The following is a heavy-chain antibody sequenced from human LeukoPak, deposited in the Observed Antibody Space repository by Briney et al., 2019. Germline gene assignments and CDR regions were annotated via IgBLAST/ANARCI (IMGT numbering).Heavy chain of an antibody. CDR1: GFTFTDYG. V-gene: IGHV3-48*01. Sequence: GGSLRLSCATSGFTFTDYGMNWVRQAPGKGLEWVSYISSSAILYADSVKGRFTISRDNARNSLYLQMNSLRAEDTAVYYCAKLFGDFWSTYCDHWGQGILVTVSS. CDR2: ISSSAI. CDR3: AKLFGDFWSTYCDH. J-gene: IGHJ4*02. D-gene: IGHD3-3*01.